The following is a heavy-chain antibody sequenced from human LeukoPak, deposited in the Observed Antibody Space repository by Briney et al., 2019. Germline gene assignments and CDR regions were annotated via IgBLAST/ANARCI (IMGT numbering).Heavy chain of an antibody. V-gene: IGHV3-74*01. CDR1: GFTVSSNY. D-gene: IGHD6-19*01. J-gene: IGHJ4*02. CDR2: INTDGSST. CDR3: ARVLVAGTGWFDY. Sequence: GGSLRLSCAASGFTVSSNYMSWARQAPGKGLVWVSRINTDGSSTRSADSVKGRFTISRDNAKNTLFLQMSSLRAEDTAVYYCARVLVAGTGWFDYWGQGTLVTVSS.